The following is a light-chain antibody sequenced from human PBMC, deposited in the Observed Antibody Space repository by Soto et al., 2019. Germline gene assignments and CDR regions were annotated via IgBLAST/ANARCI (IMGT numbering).Light chain of an antibody. Sequence: ALTQPASVSGSPGQSITISCTGTSSDVGGYNYISWYQQHPGKAPKLMIYDVSNRPSGVSNRFSGSKSGNTASLTISGLQAEDEADYYCSSFTSSSTLVFGTGTKVTVL. J-gene: IGLJ1*01. V-gene: IGLV2-14*03. CDR2: DVS. CDR3: SSFTSSSTLV. CDR1: SSDVGGYNY.